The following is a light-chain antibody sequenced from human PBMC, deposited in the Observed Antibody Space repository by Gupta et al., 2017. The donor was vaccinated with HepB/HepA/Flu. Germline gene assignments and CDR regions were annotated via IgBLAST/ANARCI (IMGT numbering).Light chain of an antibody. J-gene: IGLJ2*01. V-gene: IGLV3-1*01. CDR3: QAWANSNGVV. CDR1: KLGYKY. CDR2: QDN. Sequence: SYDLAQPRSASVSPGQTAAITCSGDKLGYKYSCWYQQKPGPSPLLVIYQDNERPSGIPERLSASNSGNTATLTIRGTQAMDEADYYCQAWANSNGVVVGGWTKLTGL.